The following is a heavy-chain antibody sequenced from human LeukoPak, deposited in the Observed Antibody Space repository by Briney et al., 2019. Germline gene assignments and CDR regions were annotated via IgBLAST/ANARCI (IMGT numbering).Heavy chain of an antibody. CDR3: ARGRRGIVVVPAAIGYFDY. J-gene: IGHJ4*02. D-gene: IGHD2-2*01. CDR2: INHSGST. Sequence: SETLSLTCAVYLGSFSGYYWSWIRQPPGKGREWLGEINHSGSTNYNPSLKSPVTISVDTSKNQFSLKLSSVTAADTAVYYCARGRRGIVVVPAAIGYFDYWGQGTLVTVSS. V-gene: IGHV4-34*01. CDR1: LGSFSGYY.